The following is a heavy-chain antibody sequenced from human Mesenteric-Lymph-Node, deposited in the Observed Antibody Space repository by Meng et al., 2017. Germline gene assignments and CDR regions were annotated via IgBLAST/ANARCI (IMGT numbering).Heavy chain of an antibody. CDR2: INAGNGDT. CDR1: GYTFTSYA. V-gene: IGHV1-3*01. Sequence: QVQLVQSGAEVKKPGASVKVSCKASGYTFTSYAMHWVRQAPGQSLEWMGWINAGNGDTKYSQKFQDRVTITRDTSASTAYMELASLRSEDTAVYYCARGGTTLPVDYWGQGTLVTVSS. J-gene: IGHJ4*02. D-gene: IGHD1-26*01. CDR3: ARGGTTLPVDY.